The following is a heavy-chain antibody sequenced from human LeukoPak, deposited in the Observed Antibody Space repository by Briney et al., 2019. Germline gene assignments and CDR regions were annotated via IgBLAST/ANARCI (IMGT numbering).Heavy chain of an antibody. D-gene: IGHD6-13*01. V-gene: IGHV3-30*18. J-gene: IGHJ4*02. CDR1: GFTFSSYG. CDR2: ISYDGSNK. CDR3: AKLAAAGSLDY. Sequence: PRGSLRLSCAASGFTFSSYGMHWVRQAPGKGLEWVAVISYDGSNKYYADSVKGRFTISRDNSKNTLYLQMNSLRAEDTAVYYCAKLAAAGSLDYWGQGTLVTVSS.